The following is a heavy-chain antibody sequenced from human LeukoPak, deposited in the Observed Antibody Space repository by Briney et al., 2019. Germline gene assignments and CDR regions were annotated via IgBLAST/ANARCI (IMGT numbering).Heavy chain of an antibody. D-gene: IGHD3-10*01. CDR3: AKGWGSGSGSYYPGDY. J-gene: IGHJ4*02. CDR2: ISGSGGST. CDR1: GFTFSSYA. Sequence: GGSLRLSCAASGFTFSSYAMSWVCQAPGKGLEWVSAISGSGGSTYYADSVKGRFTISRDNSKNTLYLQMNRLRSEDTAVYYCAKGWGSGSGSYYPGDYWGQGTLVTVSS. V-gene: IGHV3-23*01.